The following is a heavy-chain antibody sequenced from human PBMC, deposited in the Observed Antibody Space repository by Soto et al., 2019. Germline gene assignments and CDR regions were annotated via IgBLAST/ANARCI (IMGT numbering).Heavy chain of an antibody. CDR3: ARDTVAGRFDF. D-gene: IGHD6-19*01. CDR1: GGSVCSGSYY. CDR2: IYYSGST. Sequence: SETPSLTCTVCGGSVCSGSYYGSWIRQPPGKGLEWIGYIYYSGSTNYNPSLKSRVTISVDTSKNHFSLKLSSVTAADTAVYYCARDTVAGRFDFWGQGTLVTVSS. J-gene: IGHJ4*02. V-gene: IGHV4-61*03.